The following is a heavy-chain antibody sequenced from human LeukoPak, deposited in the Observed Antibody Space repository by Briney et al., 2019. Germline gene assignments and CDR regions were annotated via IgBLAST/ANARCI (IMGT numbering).Heavy chain of an antibody. D-gene: IGHD6-6*01. V-gene: IGHV3-48*02. CDR3: ARDMRPYVAARYYYYYGMDV. CDR1: GFTFSSYW. Sequence: PGGSLRLSCAASGFTFSSYWMSWVRQAPGKGLEWVSYISSSSSTIYYADSVKGRFTISRDNAKNSLYLQMNSLRDEDTAVYYCARDMRPYVAARYYYYYGMDVWGQGTTVTVSS. CDR2: ISSSSSTI. J-gene: IGHJ6*02.